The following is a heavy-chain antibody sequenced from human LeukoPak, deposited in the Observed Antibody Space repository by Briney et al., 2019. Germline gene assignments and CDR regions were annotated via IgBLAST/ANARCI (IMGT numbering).Heavy chain of an antibody. CDR1: GGSITQTSY. Sequence: PSETLSPTCDVSGGSITQTSYWTWVRQPPGKGLEWIGEVNLQGSTNYNPSLMGRVAISVDTSENHVSLQLTSVTAADTAVYYCAREGGPYRPLDYSGQGTLVTVS. D-gene: IGHD3-16*01. CDR2: VNLQGST. J-gene: IGHJ4*02. V-gene: IGHV4-4*02. CDR3: AREGGPYRPLDY.